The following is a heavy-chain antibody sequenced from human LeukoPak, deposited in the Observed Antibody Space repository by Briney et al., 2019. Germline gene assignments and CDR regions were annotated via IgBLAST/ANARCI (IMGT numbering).Heavy chain of an antibody. CDR2: IKQDGSEK. J-gene: IGHJ4*02. CDR3: ARDRVFLDY. Sequence: GGSLRLSCAASGFTFNTYWMTWVRQAPGKGLEWVANIKQDGSEKYYVDSVKGRFTISRDNSKNSLYLQMNSLRAEDTAVYYCARDRVFLDYWGQGTLVTVSS. CDR1: GFTFNTYW. V-gene: IGHV3-7*05. D-gene: IGHD2-8*01.